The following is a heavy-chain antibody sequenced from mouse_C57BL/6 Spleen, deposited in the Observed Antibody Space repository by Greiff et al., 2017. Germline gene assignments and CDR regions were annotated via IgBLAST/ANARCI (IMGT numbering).Heavy chain of an antibody. CDR3: ARDYVYAMDY. J-gene: IGHJ4*01. Sequence: QVQLQQPDAELVRPGSSVKLSCKASGYTFTSYWMHWVKQRPIQGLEWIGNIDPSDSETHYNQKFKDKATLTVDKSSSTAYMQLSSLTSEDAAVYYCARDYVYAMDYWGQGTSVTVSS. D-gene: IGHD1-1*01. CDR1: GYTFTSYW. V-gene: IGHV1-52*01. CDR2: IDPSDSET.